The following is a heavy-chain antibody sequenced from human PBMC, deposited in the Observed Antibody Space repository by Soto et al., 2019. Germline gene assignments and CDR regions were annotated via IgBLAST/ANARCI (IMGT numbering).Heavy chain of an antibody. V-gene: IGHV3-30*18. CDR2: MSFDGTYK. CDR3: AKDRRDGEYNSVYDF. D-gene: IGHD4-17*01. Sequence: VQLAESGGGVVQPGRSLRLSCIGSGFRFSDYGMHWVRQAPGKGLEWVAMMSFDGTYKYSADSVKGRFIISRDNSKNTLYLQMNSLRAEDTAVYHCAKDRRDGEYNSVYDFWGQGTLVTVSS. J-gene: IGHJ4*02. CDR1: GFRFSDYG.